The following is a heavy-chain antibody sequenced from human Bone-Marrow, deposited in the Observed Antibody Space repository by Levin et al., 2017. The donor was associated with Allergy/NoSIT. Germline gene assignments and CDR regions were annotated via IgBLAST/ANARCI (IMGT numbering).Heavy chain of an antibody. CDR3: ARGVIAARRAYYYGMDV. D-gene: IGHD6-6*01. J-gene: IGHJ6*02. V-gene: IGHV3-33*01. Sequence: GESLKISCAASGFTFSSYGMHWVRQAPGKGLEWVAVIWYDGSNKYYADSVKGRFTISRDNSKNTLYLQMNSLRAEDTAVYYCARGVIAARRAYYYGMDVWGQGTTVTVSS. CDR2: IWYDGSNK. CDR1: GFTFSSYG.